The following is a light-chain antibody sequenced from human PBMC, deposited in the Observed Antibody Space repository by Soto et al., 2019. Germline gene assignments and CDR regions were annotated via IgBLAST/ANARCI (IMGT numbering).Light chain of an antibody. CDR3: TSYTSSTPFYV. V-gene: IGLV2-14*03. J-gene: IGLJ1*01. Sequence: LTQPASVSGSPGQSIAISCTGVRTDVDGYDYVSWYQQHPGQAPQLIIYDVYNWPSGVSHRFSGSKSGDTASLTISGLQAEDEADYYCTSYTSSTPFYVFGTGTKVTVL. CDR2: DVY. CDR1: RTDVDGYDY.